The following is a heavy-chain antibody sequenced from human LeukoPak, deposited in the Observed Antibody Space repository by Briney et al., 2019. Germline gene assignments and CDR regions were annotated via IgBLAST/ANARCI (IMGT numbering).Heavy chain of an antibody. CDR1: VGSINSGNW. D-gene: IGHD2-2*02. Sequence: SETLSLTCAVSVGSINSGNWWSWVRQSPGKGLEWIGEIYHNGTPNYNPSLKSRVTISADAFKNHFSLKMTSVTAADTAVYYCATAPILRGEGGEHYKYGMDVWGQGTTVTVSS. J-gene: IGHJ6*02. V-gene: IGHV4-4*02. CDR3: ATAPILRGEGGEHYKYGMDV. CDR2: IYHNGTP.